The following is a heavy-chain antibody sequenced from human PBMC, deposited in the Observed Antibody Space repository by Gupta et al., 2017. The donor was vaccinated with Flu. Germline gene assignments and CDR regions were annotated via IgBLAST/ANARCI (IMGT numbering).Heavy chain of an antibody. CDR1: GFTFSTYR. CDR3: ARDLRYCSGSTCSVCLDH. CDR2: IKQDGSEK. V-gene: IGHV3-7*01. J-gene: IGHJ4*02. Sequence: EVQLVESGGGLVKPGGSLRLSCAVYGFTFSTYRLSWVRQAPGKGLEWVGNIKQDGSEKYYVDSVKGRFTISRDNAENSLYLQMNSLRAEDTAVYYCARDLRYCSGSTCSVCLDHWGQGALVTVSS. D-gene: IGHD2-15*01.